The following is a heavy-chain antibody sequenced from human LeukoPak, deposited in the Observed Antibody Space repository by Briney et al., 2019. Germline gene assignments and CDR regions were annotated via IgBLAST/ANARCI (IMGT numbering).Heavy chain of an antibody. J-gene: IGHJ5*02. CDR3: ARDLGVLRFWEWTPLGSWFDP. D-gene: IGHD3-3*01. Sequence: SETLSLTCTVSGGSISSSSYYWGWLRQPPGKGVEWIGSIYYSGSTYYNPSLKSRVTISVNTSKNQFSLKLSSVTAADTAVYYCARDLGVLRFWEWTPLGSWFDPWGQGTLVTVSS. CDR2: IYYSGST. CDR1: GGSISSSSYY. V-gene: IGHV4-39*07.